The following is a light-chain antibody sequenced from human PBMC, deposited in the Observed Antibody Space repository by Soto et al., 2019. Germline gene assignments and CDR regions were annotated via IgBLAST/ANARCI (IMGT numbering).Light chain of an antibody. CDR3: QQSNSSPLT. V-gene: IGKV1-39*01. CDR2: GAS. Sequence: DIQMTQSPSSLSASVGDRVTFTCRASQSIGIFLNWYQQKPGKAPKLLIYGASNLQTGFTSGFSGSGSGTEFTLSIVGLHTEDFATYYCQQSNSSPLTFGHGPRLDIK. J-gene: IGKJ5*01. CDR1: QSIGIF.